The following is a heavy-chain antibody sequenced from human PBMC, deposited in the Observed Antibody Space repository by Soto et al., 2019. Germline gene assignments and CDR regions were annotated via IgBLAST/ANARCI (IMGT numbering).Heavy chain of an antibody. V-gene: IGHV1-3*01. J-gene: IGHJ4*02. CDR3: ATYRYYGPGDFDY. CDR1: GYTFTSYA. D-gene: IGHD3-10*01. Sequence: QVQLVQSGAEVKKPGASVKVSCKVSGYTFTSYAMHWVRQAPGQRLEWMGWINAGNGNTKYSQKFQGRVTITRDTSASTAYMELSSLRSEDTAVYYCATYRYYGPGDFDYWGQGTLVTVSS. CDR2: INAGNGNT.